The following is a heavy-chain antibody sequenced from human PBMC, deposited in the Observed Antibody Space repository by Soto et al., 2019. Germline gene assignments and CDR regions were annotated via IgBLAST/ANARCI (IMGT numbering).Heavy chain of an antibody. Sequence: QMQLQESGPGLVKPSETLSLICSVSGDSITAYYLSWLRQSPGKELEWIGYIYHNGETNYNPSLKSRVTISADTSTTQFSLRLSSVTAADTGVYDCARDKGGEFLKGSGMDVWGQGTTVIVSS. J-gene: IGHJ6*02. CDR1: GDSITAYY. D-gene: IGHD3-10*01. CDR3: ARDKGGEFLKGSGMDV. CDR2: IYHNGET. V-gene: IGHV4-59*01.